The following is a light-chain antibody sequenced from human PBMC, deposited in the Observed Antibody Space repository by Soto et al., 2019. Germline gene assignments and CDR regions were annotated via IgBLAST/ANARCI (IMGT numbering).Light chain of an antibody. CDR2: GAS. J-gene: IGKJ1*01. CDR1: QSVSNRY. V-gene: IGKV3-20*01. CDR3: QQYGSSPRT. Sequence: EIVLTQSPGTLSLSPGERATLSCRASQSVSNRYLAWYQQKPGQAPRLLIYGASSRATGIPDRFSGSGSETDFTLTISRLEPEDFAVYYCQQYGSSPRTFGQGTKVEIK.